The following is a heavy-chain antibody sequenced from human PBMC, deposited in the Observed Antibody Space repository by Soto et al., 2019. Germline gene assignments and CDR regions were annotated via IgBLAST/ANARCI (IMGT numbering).Heavy chain of an antibody. V-gene: IGHV3-30*18. Sequence: QVQLVESGGGVVQPGRSLRLSCAASGFTFSSYGMHWVRQAPGKGLAWVAVISYDGSNKYYADSVKGRFTISRDNSKNTLYLQMNSLRAEDTAVYYCAKDLRVAGGFGTFVDYWGQGTLVTVSS. D-gene: IGHD6-19*01. CDR1: GFTFSSYG. J-gene: IGHJ4*02. CDR2: ISYDGSNK. CDR3: AKDLRVAGGFGTFVDY.